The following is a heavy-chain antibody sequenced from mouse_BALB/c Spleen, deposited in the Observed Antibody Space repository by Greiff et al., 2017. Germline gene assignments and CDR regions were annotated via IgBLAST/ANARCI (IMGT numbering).Heavy chain of an antibody. CDR2: IWGDGST. D-gene: IGHD2-14*01. V-gene: IGHV2-6-7*01. CDR1: GFSLTGYG. Sequence: QVQLKESGPGLVAPSQSLSITCTVSGFSLTGYGVNWVRQPPGKGLEWLGMIWGDGSTDYNSALKSRLSISKDNSKSQVFLKMNSLQTDDTARYYCARDRGVRRTSYFDYWGQGTTLTVSS. J-gene: IGHJ2*01. CDR3: ARDRGVRRTSYFDY.